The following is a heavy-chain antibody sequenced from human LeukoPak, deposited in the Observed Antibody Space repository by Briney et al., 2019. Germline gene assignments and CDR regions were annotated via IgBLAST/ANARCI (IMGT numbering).Heavy chain of an antibody. J-gene: IGHJ3*02. D-gene: IGHD6-19*01. Sequence: SWVKVSCKASGGTFSSYAISWVRQAPGQGLEWMGGIIPRFGTAHYVQKFQGRVTITADESTSTAYMELSSLRSEDTAVYYCARDWGRSGWYLDAFDIWGQGTMVTVSS. CDR1: GGTFSSYA. CDR2: IIPRFGTA. CDR3: ARDWGRSGWYLDAFDI. V-gene: IGHV1-69*01.